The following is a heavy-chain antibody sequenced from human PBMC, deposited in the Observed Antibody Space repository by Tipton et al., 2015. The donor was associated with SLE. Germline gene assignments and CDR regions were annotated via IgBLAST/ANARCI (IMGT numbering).Heavy chain of an antibody. D-gene: IGHD6-13*01. V-gene: IGHV7-4-1*02. CDR3: ARDGGIAAAGVYWYFDL. Sequence: QLVQSGAEVKKPGASVKVSCKASGYNFNTSGLNWVRQAPGQGLEWMGWINTNIGNPTYAQGFAGRFVFSLDTSVNTAYLQISSLKPEDTAVYYCARDGGIAAAGVYWYFDLWGRGTLVSVSS. CDR2: INTNIGNP. J-gene: IGHJ2*01. CDR1: GYNFNTSG.